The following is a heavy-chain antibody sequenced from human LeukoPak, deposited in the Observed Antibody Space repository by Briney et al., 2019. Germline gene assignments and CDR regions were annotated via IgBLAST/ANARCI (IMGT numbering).Heavy chain of an antibody. CDR1: GYTFTGYY. J-gene: IGHJ4*02. CDR2: INPNSGGT. D-gene: IGHD2-2*01. Sequence: ASVKVSCKASGYTFTGYYMHWVRQAPGQGLEWVGWINPNSGGTNYAQKFQGRVTMTRDTSISTAYMELSRLRSDDTAVYYCARDLEEIVVVPAAMDYWGQGTLVTVS. V-gene: IGHV1-2*02. CDR3: ARDLEEIVVVPAAMDY.